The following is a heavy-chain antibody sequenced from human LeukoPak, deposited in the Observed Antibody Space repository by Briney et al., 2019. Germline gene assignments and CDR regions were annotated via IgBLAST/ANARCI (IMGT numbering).Heavy chain of an antibody. CDR1: GYTLTELS. D-gene: IGHD3-10*01. J-gene: IGHJ4*02. CDR2: FDPEDGET. V-gene: IGHV1-24*01. Sequence: ASVKVSCKVSGYTLTELSMHWVRQAPGKGLEWMGGFDPEDGETIYAQKFQGRVTMTKDTSTDTAYMELSSLRSEDTAVYYCATTQLTYYGSGRYNYDYWGQGTLVTVSS. CDR3: ATTQLTYYGSGRYNYDY.